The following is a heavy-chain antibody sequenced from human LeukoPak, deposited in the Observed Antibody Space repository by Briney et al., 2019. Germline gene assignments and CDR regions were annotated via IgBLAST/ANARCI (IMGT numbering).Heavy chain of an antibody. CDR2: ISSSGSPI. CDR3: ARLGWSAAPSA. D-gene: IGHD3-3*01. J-gene: IGHJ5*02. Sequence: PGGSLRLSCAASGFSFSTYEMNWVRQAPGKGLEWVSYISSSGSPIYYADSVKGRFTISRDNAKNSLYLQMNSLRAEDTAVYYCARLGWSAAPSAWGQGTLVTVSS. CDR1: GFSFSTYE. V-gene: IGHV3-48*03.